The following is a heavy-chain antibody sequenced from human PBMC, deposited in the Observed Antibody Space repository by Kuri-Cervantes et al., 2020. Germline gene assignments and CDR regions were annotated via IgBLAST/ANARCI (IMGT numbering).Heavy chain of an antibody. D-gene: IGHD5-24*01. CDR3: ARGGYNTPFDY. Sequence: GGSLRLSCAAPGFTFSSYAMSWVRQAPGKGLEWVSTISGSGAYTFYADSVKGRFTISRDNSKDSLWLQMNSLGVDDTAVYYCARGGYNTPFDYWGQGTLVTVSS. CDR2: ISGSGAYT. J-gene: IGHJ4*02. V-gene: IGHV3-23*01. CDR1: GFTFSSYA.